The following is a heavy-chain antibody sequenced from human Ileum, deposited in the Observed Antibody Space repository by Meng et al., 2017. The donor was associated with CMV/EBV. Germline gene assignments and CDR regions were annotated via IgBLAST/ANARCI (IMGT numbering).Heavy chain of an antibody. V-gene: IGHV3-30-3*01. CDR3: RYAPYYSGMDV. J-gene: IGHJ6*02. D-gene: IGHD5-18*01. CDR2: ISYDGSNK. CDR1: GFTFSSYA. Sequence: GESLKISCAASGFTFSSYAMHWVRQAPGKGLEWVAVISYDGSNKYYADSVKGRFTISRNNSKNTLYLQMNSLTPEATAVYYCRYAPYYSGMDVWGQGTTVTVSS.